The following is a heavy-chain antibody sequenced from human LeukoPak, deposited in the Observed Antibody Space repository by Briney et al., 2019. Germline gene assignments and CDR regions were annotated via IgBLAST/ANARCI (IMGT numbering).Heavy chain of an antibody. J-gene: IGHJ5*02. CDR1: GGSISSSSYY. Sequence: SETLSLTCTVSGGSISSSSYYWTWIRQPPGKGLEWIGSIYYSGSTYYNPSLKSRVTMSVDTSKNQFSLKVSSVTAADTAVYYCARDTRRFDPWGQGTLVTVSS. V-gene: IGHV4-39*07. CDR2: IYYSGST. CDR3: ARDTRRFDP.